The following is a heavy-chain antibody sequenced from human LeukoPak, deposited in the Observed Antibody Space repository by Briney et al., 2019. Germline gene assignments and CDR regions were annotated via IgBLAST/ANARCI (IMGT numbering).Heavy chain of an antibody. J-gene: IGHJ4*02. CDR3: ARTKNSGRYYHFDY. CDR2: IKEDGSEK. CDR1: GFTFSDYW. Sequence: GGSLRLSCAASGFTFSDYWMNWVRQAPGKGLEWVASIKEDGSEKYYADSVKGRFSISRDNAKNSLYLQMNNLRAEDTAVYYCARTKNSGRYYHFDYWGPGTLVTVSS. D-gene: IGHD3-22*01. V-gene: IGHV3-7*02.